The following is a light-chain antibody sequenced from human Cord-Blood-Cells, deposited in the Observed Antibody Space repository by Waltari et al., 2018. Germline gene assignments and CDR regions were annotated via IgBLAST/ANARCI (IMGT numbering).Light chain of an antibody. V-gene: IGLV1-44*01. J-gene: IGLJ1*01. CDR3: AAWDDSLNGYV. CDR2: SKN. Sequence: QSVLTQPPSAPGTPGQRVTLTCSGSSSNIGSNTVNWYQQLPGTAPKLLIYSKNQRPSGVPDRFSGSKSGTSASLAISGLQSEDEADYYCAAWDDSLNGYVFGTGTKVTVL. CDR1: SSNIGSNT.